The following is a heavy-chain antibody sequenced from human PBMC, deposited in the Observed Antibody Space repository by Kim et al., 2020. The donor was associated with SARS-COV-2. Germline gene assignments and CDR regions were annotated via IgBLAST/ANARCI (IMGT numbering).Heavy chain of an antibody. CDR2: IIPIFGTA. CDR3: ARDYSPHYYGMDV. J-gene: IGHJ6*02. CDR1: GGTFSSYA. D-gene: IGHD4-4*01. Sequence: SVKVSCKASGGTFSSYAISWVRQAPGQGLEWMGGIIPIFGTANYAQKFQGRVTITADESTSTAYMELSSLRSEDTAVYYCARDYSPHYYGMDVWGQGTTVTVSS. V-gene: IGHV1-69*13.